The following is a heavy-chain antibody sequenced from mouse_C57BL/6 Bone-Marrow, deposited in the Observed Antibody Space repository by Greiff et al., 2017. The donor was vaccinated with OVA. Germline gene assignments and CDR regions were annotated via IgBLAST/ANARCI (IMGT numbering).Heavy chain of an antibody. V-gene: IGHV1-50*01. CDR3: ARDDDWYFDV. CDR2: IDPSDSYT. D-gene: IGHD2-12*01. Sequence: VQLQQSGAELVKPGASVKLSCKASGYTFTSYWMQWVKQRPGQGLEWIGEIDPSDSYTNYNQKFKGKATLTVDTSSSTAYMQLSSLTSEDSAVYDCARDDDWYFDVWGTGTTVTVSS. CDR1: GYTFTSYW. J-gene: IGHJ1*03.